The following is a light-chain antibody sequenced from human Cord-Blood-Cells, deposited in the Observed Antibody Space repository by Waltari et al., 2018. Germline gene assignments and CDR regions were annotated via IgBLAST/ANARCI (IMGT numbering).Light chain of an antibody. CDR3: QQYYSTPFT. CDR1: QSVLYSSNNKTY. Sequence: DIVMTQSPDSLAVSLRERATIHCKSLQSVLYSSNNKTYLAWYQKNPGQPPKLLIYWASTRESGVPDRFSGSGSGTDFTLTISSLQAEDVAVYYCQQYYSTPFTFGPGTKVDIK. J-gene: IGKJ3*01. CDR2: WAS. V-gene: IGKV4-1*01.